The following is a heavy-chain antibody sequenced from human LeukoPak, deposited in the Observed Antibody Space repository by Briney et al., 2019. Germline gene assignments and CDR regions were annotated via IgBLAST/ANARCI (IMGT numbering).Heavy chain of an antibody. CDR2: IFHSGST. CDR3: ARDTVPAAIPYNWFDP. Sequence: SQTLSLTCAVSGGSISSGGYSWSWIRQPPGKGLEWLGCIFHSGSTNYNPSLKSRVTISVDTSKNRFSLKLSSVTAADTAVYYCARDTVPAAIPYNWFDPWGQGTLVTVSS. D-gene: IGHD2-2*01. J-gene: IGHJ5*02. V-gene: IGHV4-30-2*01. CDR1: GGSISSGGYS.